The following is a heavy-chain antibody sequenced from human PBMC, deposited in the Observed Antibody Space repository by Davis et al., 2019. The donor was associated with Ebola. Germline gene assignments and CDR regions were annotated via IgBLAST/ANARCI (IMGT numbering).Heavy chain of an antibody. D-gene: IGHD3-22*01. CDR3: ARRVTMIALVYFDY. J-gene: IGHJ4*02. Sequence: MPSETLSLTCTVSGGSISSSYWSWIRQPPGKGLEWIGYIYYSESTNYNPSLKSRVTISVDTSKNQFSLKLSSVTAADTAVYYCARRVTMIALVYFDYWGQGTLVTVSS. V-gene: IGHV4-59*08. CDR2: IYYSEST. CDR1: GGSISSSY.